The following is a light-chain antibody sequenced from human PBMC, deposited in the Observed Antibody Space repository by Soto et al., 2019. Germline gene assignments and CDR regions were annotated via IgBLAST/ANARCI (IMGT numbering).Light chain of an antibody. CDR1: QGIRND. Sequence: DIQVTQSASSLSASVGDRVTIACRASQGIRNDLGWYQQKPGKAPKLLIYDASSLESGVPSRFSGSGSGTEFTLTISSLQPDDFATYYCQHYNSYSEAFGQGTKVDIK. J-gene: IGKJ1*01. V-gene: IGKV1-17*01. CDR3: QHYNSYSEA. CDR2: DAS.